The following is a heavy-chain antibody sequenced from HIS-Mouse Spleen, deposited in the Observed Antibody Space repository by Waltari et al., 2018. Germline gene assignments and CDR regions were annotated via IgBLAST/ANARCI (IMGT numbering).Heavy chain of an antibody. CDR3: ARDTDY. CDR2: INPNSGGT. J-gene: IGHJ4*02. V-gene: IGHV1-2*02. Sequence: VHLVQSGAAVKNPGASAKDSCKHSVYTFTGYYMHWGPQAPGQGLEWMAWINPNSGGTNNAQKFQGRITMTRDTSISAAYMELSRLRSDDTAVYYCARDTDYWGQGTLVTVSS. CDR1: VYTFTGYY.